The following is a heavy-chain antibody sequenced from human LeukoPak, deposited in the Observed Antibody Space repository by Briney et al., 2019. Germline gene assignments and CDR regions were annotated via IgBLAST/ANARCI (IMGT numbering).Heavy chain of an antibody. J-gene: IGHJ4*02. CDR3: ARRIVGATRPFDY. Sequence: ASVKVSCKASGYTFTGYYMHWVRQAPGQGLEWMGWINPNSGGTNYVQKFQGRVTMTRDTSISTAYMELSRLRSDDTAVYYCARRIVGATRPFDYWGQGTLVTVSS. D-gene: IGHD1-26*01. V-gene: IGHV1-2*02. CDR1: GYTFTGYY. CDR2: INPNSGGT.